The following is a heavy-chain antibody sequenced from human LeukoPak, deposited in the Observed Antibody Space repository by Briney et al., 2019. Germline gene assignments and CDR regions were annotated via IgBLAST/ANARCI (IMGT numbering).Heavy chain of an antibody. V-gene: IGHV3-7*01. CDR1: GFSFSNYW. Sequence: GGSLRLSCAASGFSFSNYWMSWVRQAPGKGLEWVANINQDGSEKNYVDSVKGRFTISRDNAKNSLYLQMNSLRAEDTAVYYCATGPQWFGELFCDYWGQGTLVSVSS. CDR3: ATGPQWFGELFCDY. CDR2: INQDGSEK. J-gene: IGHJ4*02. D-gene: IGHD3-10*01.